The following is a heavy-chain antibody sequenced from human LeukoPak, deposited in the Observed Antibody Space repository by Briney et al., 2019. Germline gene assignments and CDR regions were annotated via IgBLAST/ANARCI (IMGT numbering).Heavy chain of an antibody. CDR1: GYTFTSYA. V-gene: IGHV1-3*01. CDR3: ARDSDAVGATHFDY. CDR2: INAGNGNT. D-gene: IGHD1-26*01. Sequence: ASVTVSCTASGYTFTSYAMHWVRQAPGQRLEWMGWINAGNGNTKYSQKFQGRVTITRDTSASTAYMELSSLRSEDTAVYYCARDSDAVGATHFDYWGQGTLVTVSS. J-gene: IGHJ4*02.